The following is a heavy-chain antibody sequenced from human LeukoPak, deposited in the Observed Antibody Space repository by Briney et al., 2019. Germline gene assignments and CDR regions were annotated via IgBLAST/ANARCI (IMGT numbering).Heavy chain of an antibody. CDR2: INPNSGGT. D-gene: IGHD2-15*01. Sequence: GASVKVSCTASGYTFTGYYMHWVRQAPGQGLEWMGWINPNSGGTNYAQKFQGRVTMTRDTSISTAYMELSRLRSDDTAVYYCARVTQVYCSGGSCYSTGYNWFDPWGQGTLVTVSS. CDR1: GYTFTGYY. CDR3: ARVTQVYCSGGSCYSTGYNWFDP. J-gene: IGHJ5*02. V-gene: IGHV1-2*02.